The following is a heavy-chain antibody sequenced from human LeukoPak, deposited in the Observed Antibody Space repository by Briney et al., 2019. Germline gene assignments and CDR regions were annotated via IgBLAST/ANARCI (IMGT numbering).Heavy chain of an antibody. CDR2: IYYSGST. D-gene: IGHD2-15*01. V-gene: IGHV4-31*03. CDR3: ARYSIGGFDP. Sequence: SETLSLTCTVSGGSIRGYYCNWLRQHPGKGLEWIGYIYYSGSTYYNPSLKSRVTISVDMSKNQFSLKLSSVTTADTAVYYCARYSIGGFDPWGQGTLVTVSS. CDR1: GGSIRGYY. J-gene: IGHJ5*02.